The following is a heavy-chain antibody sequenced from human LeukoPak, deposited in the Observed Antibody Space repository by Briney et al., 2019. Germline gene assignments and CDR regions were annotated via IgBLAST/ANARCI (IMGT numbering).Heavy chain of an antibody. D-gene: IGHD3-22*01. J-gene: IGHJ6*03. Sequence: ASVKVSCKASGYTFTSYDINWVRQATGQGLEWMGWMNPNSGNTGYAQKFQGRVTMTRNTSISTAYMELSSLRSEDMAVYYCARGYYDSSGYPYGYYYYMDVWGKGTTVTVSS. CDR2: MNPNSGNT. V-gene: IGHV1-8*01. CDR1: GYTFTSYD. CDR3: ARGYYDSSGYPYGYYYYMDV.